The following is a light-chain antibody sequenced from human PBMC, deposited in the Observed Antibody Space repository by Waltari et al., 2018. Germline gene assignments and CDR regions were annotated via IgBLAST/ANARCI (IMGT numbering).Light chain of an antibody. CDR2: DND. V-gene: IGLV1-40*01. J-gene: IGLJ2*01. CDR1: SSNIGAGSD. CDR3: QSYDSSLSVV. Sequence: QSVLTQPPSVSGAPGQRVTISCTGSSSNIGAGSDVHWYQQLPGTAPKLLIYDNDNPPPGVPDRFSGSKSGTAACLAITGLQAEDEADYYCQSYDSSLSVVFGGGTKLTVL.